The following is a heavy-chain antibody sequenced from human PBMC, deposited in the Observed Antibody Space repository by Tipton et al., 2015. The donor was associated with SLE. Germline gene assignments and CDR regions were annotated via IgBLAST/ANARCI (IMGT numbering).Heavy chain of an antibody. CDR2: INHSGST. CDR1: GGSFSGYY. Sequence: TLSLTCAVYGGSFSGYYWSWIRPPPGKGLEGIGEINHSGSTNYNPSLKSRVTISVDTSKKQFSLKLSSVTAADAAVYYCARGIWIVVVPAAQDYYYMDVWGKGTTVTVSS. D-gene: IGHD2-2*01. CDR3: ARGIWIVVVPAAQDYYYMDV. V-gene: IGHV4-34*01. J-gene: IGHJ6*03.